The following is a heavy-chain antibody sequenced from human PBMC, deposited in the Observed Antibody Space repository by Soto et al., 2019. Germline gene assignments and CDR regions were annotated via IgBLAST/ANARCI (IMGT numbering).Heavy chain of an antibody. V-gene: IGHV4-61*01. J-gene: IGHJ4*02. Sequence: SETLSLTCTVSGGSVSSGSYYWSWIRQPPGKGLEWIGYIYYSGSTNYNPSLKSRVTISVDTSKNQFSLKLTSVTAADTALYYCAAGTLGAVWTPLDDWGQGTLVTVSS. CDR1: GGSVSSGSYY. CDR3: AAGTLGAVWTPLDD. D-gene: IGHD3-16*01. CDR2: IYYSGST.